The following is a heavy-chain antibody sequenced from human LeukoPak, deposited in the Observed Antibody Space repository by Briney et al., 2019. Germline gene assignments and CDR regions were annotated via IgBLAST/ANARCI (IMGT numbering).Heavy chain of an antibody. D-gene: IGHD6-13*01. CDR1: GGSFSGYY. J-gene: IGHJ4*02. V-gene: IGHV4-34*01. CDR2: INHSGST. Sequence: SETLSLTCAVYGGSFSGYYWSWIRQPPGKGLEWIGEINHSGSTNYNPSLKSRVTISVDTSKNQFSLKLSSVTAADTAVYYCARLIPPYSSSWYVGTNVDYWGQGTLVTVSS. CDR3: ARLIPPYSSSWYVGTNVDY.